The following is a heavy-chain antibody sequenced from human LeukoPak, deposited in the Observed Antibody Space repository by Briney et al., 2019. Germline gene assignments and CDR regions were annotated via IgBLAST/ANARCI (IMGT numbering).Heavy chain of an antibody. CDR2: IYHSGST. D-gene: IGHD3-10*01. Sequence: PSETLSLTCTVSGYSISSGYYWGWIRQPPGKGLEWIGTIYHSGSTYYNPSLKSRVTISVDTSKNQFSLKLSSVTAADTAVYYCLAGGYWGQGTLDTVSS. J-gene: IGHJ4*02. V-gene: IGHV4-38-2*02. CDR1: GYSISSGYY. CDR3: LAGGY.